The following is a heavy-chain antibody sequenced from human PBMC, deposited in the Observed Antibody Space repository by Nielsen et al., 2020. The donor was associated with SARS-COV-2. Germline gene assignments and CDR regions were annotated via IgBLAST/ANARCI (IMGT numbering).Heavy chain of an antibody. J-gene: IGHJ6*03. V-gene: IGHV3-30*03. CDR1: GFTFSSYG. CDR2: ISYDGSNK. CDR3: ARRDTTKVRDYYYSYMDV. D-gene: IGHD5-18*01. Sequence: GESLKISCAASGFTFSSYGMHWVRQAPGKGLEWVAVISYDGSNKYYADSVKGRFTISRDNSKNTLYLQMNSLRAEDTAVYYCARRDTTKVRDYYYSYMDVWGKGTTVTVSS.